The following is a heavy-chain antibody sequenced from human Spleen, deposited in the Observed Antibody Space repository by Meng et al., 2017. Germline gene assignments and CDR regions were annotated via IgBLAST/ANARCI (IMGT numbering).Heavy chain of an antibody. CDR3: SGHVDY. J-gene: IGHJ4*01. Sequence: VGLGVSGGVFVKPGGSLSLPGAAFGFTFSNAWMTWVRQAPGKGLEWIGRMKSNVDGGTVDYAAAVKGRFFISRDDSENTFYLQMNSLKTEDTAVYYCSGHVDYWGHGTLVTVSS. CDR2: MKSNVDGGTV. CDR1: GFTFSNAW. V-gene: IGHV3-15*01.